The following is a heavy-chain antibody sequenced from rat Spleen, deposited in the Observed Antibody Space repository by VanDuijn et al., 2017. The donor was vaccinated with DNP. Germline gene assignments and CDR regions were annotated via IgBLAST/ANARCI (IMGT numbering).Heavy chain of an antibody. CDR2: IIYDGSRT. J-gene: IGHJ3*01. D-gene: IGHD1-12*02. CDR3: ARAMMVVITSNWFAY. CDR1: GFTFSDYN. Sequence: EVQLVESGGGLVQPGRSLKLSCAASGFTFSDYNMAWVRQAPKKGLEWVATIIYDGSRTYYRDSVKGRFTISRDNAKSTLYLQMDSLRSEDTATYYCARAMMVVITSNWFAYWGQGTLVTVSS. V-gene: IGHV5S10*01.